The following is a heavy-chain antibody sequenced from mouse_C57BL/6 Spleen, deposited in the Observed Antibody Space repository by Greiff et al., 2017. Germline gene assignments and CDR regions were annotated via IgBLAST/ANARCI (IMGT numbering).Heavy chain of an antibody. V-gene: IGHV1-39*01. CDR3: ASPYYYGSSQFAY. CDR1: GYSFTDYN. J-gene: IGHJ3*01. Sequence: EVQLQQSGPELVKPGASVKISCKASGYSFTDYNMNWVKQSNGKSLEWIGVINPNNGTTSYNQKFKGKATLTVDQSSSTAYMQLNSLTSEDSAVYYCASPYYYGSSQFAYWGQGTLVTVSA. D-gene: IGHD1-1*01. CDR2: INPNNGTT.